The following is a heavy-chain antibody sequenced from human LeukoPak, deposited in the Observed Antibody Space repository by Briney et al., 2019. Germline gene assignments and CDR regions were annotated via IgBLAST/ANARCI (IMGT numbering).Heavy chain of an antibody. D-gene: IGHD6-19*01. CDR2: IYHSGST. V-gene: IGHV4-39*07. CDR3: ARSIGSSGWFDY. J-gene: IGHJ4*02. Sequence: SETLSLTCTVSGGSISSSSYYWGWIRQPPGKGLEWIGSIYHSGSTYYNPSLKSRVTISVDTSKNQFSLKLSSVTAADTAVYYCARSIGSSGWFDYWGQGTLVTVSS. CDR1: GGSISSSSYY.